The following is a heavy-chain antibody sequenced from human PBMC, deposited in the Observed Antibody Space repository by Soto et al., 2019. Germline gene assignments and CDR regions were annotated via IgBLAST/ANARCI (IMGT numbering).Heavy chain of an antibody. V-gene: IGHV4-39*01. CDR2: IHYRANS. CDR1: GDSISSSSYY. J-gene: IGHJ5*02. D-gene: IGHD3-3*02. CDR3: ARPLQLAVSGFDP. Sequence: SETLSLTCAVSGDSISSSSYYWAWIRQPPGKGLEWIGSIHYRANSYYSPSLKSRITISVDTSKNQISLRLSSVTAADTAVYYCARPLQLAVSGFDPWGKGTPVTVSS.